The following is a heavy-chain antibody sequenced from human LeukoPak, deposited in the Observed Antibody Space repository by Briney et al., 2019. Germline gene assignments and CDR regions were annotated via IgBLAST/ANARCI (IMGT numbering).Heavy chain of an antibody. CDR3: AKGSGINHYHWIDP. CDR2: ISGGGDST. Sequence: QPGRSLRLSCAASEFTFSNYAMNWVSQAPGEGLEWDSGISGGGDSTYYADSVKGRFTISRDNTKNTLYLQMDSLRAEDTALYYCAKGSGINHYHWIDPWGQGTLVTVSS. D-gene: IGHD1-14*01. CDR1: EFTFSNYA. V-gene: IGHV3-23*01. J-gene: IGHJ5*02.